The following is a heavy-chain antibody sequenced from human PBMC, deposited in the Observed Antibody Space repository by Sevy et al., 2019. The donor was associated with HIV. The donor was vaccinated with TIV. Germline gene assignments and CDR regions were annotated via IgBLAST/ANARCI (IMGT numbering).Heavy chain of an antibody. CDR2: IIPIFGTA. CDR3: AAYKDCSSTSCYAQFRYYFDY. V-gene: IGHV1-69*06. Sequence: ASVKVSCKASGGTFSSYAISWVRQAPGQGLEWMGGIIPIFGTANYAQKFQGRVTITADKSTSTAYMELGSLRSEDTAVYYCAAYKDCSSTSCYAQFRYYFDYWGQGTLVTVSS. J-gene: IGHJ4*02. CDR1: GGTFSSYA. D-gene: IGHD2-2*01.